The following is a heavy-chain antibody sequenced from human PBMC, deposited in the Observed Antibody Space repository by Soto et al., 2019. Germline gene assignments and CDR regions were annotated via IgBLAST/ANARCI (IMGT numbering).Heavy chain of an antibody. CDR2: IIPIFGTA. D-gene: IGHD5-18*01. J-gene: IGHJ6*02. V-gene: IGHV1-69*06. CDR1: GGTFSSYA. CDR3: ARGVEAMATYYYYGMDV. Sequence: SVKVSCKASGGTFSSYAISWVRQAPGQGLEWMGGIIPIFGTANYAQKFQGRVTITADKSTSTAYMELSSLRSEDTAVYYCARGVEAMATYYYYGMDVWGQGTTVTVS.